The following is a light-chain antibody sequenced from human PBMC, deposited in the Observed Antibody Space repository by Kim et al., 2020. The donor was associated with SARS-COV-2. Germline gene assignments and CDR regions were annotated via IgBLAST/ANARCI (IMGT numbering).Light chain of an antibody. J-gene: IGKJ5*01. CDR2: VAS. Sequence: WPPKERATLAWRARVSVSTRQVACNQQTPVQAPRLLIYVASNRATDIRDRSSGSGYGTDFTLTISSLKPEDFAVYSCQQSSNWLTFGQRARMEIK. CDR1: VSVSTRQ. CDR3: QQSSNWLT. V-gene: IGKV3D-20*02.